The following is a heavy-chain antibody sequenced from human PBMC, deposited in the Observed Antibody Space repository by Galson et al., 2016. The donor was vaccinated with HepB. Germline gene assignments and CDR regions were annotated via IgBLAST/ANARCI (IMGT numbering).Heavy chain of an antibody. J-gene: IGHJ4*02. Sequence: SLRLSCAASGFTFSDYYMSWIRQAPGKGLEWVSYISVTSTYTNYADSVKGRFTVSRDNAKNSLYLQMNTLSAEDTAIYYCARDRGSYCGGDCSDYYFDYWGQGTLVTVSS. CDR3: ARDRGSYCGGDCSDYYFDY. V-gene: IGHV3-11*06. CDR1: GFTFSDYY. D-gene: IGHD2-21*02. CDR2: ISVTSTYT.